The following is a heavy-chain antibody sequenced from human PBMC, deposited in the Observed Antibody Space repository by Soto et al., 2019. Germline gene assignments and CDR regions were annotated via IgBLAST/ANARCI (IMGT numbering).Heavy chain of an antibody. CDR3: ASSVYYGSGNHRGNAFDI. CDR2: INHSGST. J-gene: IGHJ3*02. CDR1: GGSFSGYY. V-gene: IGHV4-34*01. Sequence: QVQLQQWGAGLLKPSETLSLTCAVYGGSFSGYYWSWIRQPPGKGLEWIGEINHSGSTNYNPSLKSRVTISVDTSKNHFSLKLSSVTAADTALYYCASSVYYGSGNHRGNAFDIWGQGTMVTVSS. D-gene: IGHD3-10*01.